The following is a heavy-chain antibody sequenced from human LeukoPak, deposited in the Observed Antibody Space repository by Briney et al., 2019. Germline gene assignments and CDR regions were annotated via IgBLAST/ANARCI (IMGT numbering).Heavy chain of an antibody. CDR2: IGSSGGNT. V-gene: IGHV3-23*01. Sequence: GGSLRLSCAASGFTFSTYAMSWVRQAPGKGLEWVSSIGSSGGNTYYADSVKGRFTISRDNAKNSLYLQMSNLRAEDTAVYFCARGGGLDVWGQGATVTVSS. CDR3: ARGGGLDV. J-gene: IGHJ6*02. CDR1: GFTFSTYA. D-gene: IGHD3-16*01.